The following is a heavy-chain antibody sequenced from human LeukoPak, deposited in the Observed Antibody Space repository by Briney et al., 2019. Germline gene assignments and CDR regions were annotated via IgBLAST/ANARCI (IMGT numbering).Heavy chain of an antibody. CDR1: GGSISSYY. V-gene: IGHV4-59*04. Sequence: SETLSLTCTVSGGSISSYYWSWIRQPPGKGLEWIGYIYYSGSTYYNPSLKSRVTISVDTSKNQFSLKLSSVTAADTAVYYCARQDAFDIWGQGTMVTVSS. CDR3: ARQDAFDI. CDR2: IYYSGST. J-gene: IGHJ3*02.